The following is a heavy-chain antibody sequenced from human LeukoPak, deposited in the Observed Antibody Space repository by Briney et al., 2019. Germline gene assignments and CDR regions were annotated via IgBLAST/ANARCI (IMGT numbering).Heavy chain of an antibody. CDR3: ARDQIYDFWSGYDY. J-gene: IGHJ4*02. CDR1: GYTFTSYG. Sequence: XSVKVSCKASGYTFTSYGISWVRQAPRQGLEWMGWISAYNGNTNYAQKLQGRVTMTTDTSTSTAYMELRSLRSDDTAVYYCARDQIYDFWSGYDYWGQGTLVTVSS. V-gene: IGHV1-18*01. CDR2: ISAYNGNT. D-gene: IGHD3-3*01.